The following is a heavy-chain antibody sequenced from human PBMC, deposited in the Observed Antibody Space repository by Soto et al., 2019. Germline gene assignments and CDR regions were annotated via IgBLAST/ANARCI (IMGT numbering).Heavy chain of an antibody. J-gene: IGHJ4*02. Sequence: QVQLVQSGAEVKQPGTSVKVSCKASGDTFTDYYIHWVRQAPGQGLEWMGTVNPSGGHTTYAPHFGGRMTMTRDTSTSTLYMELTSLTSEDTAVYYCARGGHVVVVTAALDFCGQGTLVTVSS. D-gene: IGHD2-21*02. CDR3: ARGGHVVVVTAALDF. V-gene: IGHV1-46*01. CDR2: VNPSGGHT. CDR1: GDTFTDYY.